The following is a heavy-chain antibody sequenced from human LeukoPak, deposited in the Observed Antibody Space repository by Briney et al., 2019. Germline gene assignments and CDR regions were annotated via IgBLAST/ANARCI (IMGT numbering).Heavy chain of an antibody. D-gene: IGHD6-19*01. V-gene: IGHV1-2*02. J-gene: IGHJ5*02. CDR2: INPNSGGT. CDR1: GYTFTGYY. Sequence: ASVKVSCKASGYTFTGYYMHWVRQAPGQGLEWMGWINPNSGGTNYAQKFQGRVTMTRDTSISTAYMELSRLSSDDTAVYYCARGLAVAGAGWFDPWGQGTLVTVSS. CDR3: ARGLAVAGAGWFDP.